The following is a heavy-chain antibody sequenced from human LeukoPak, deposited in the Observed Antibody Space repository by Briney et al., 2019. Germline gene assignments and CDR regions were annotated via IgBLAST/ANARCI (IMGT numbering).Heavy chain of an antibody. D-gene: IGHD6-13*01. V-gene: IGHV3-21*01. CDR2: ISWSSSYI. CDR1: RFTYSTYS. CDR3: ARMRAGTSYFDY. J-gene: IGHJ4*02. Sequence: GGSLRLSCAASRFTYSTYSMNWVRQAPGKGLEWVSYISWSSSYIYYADSVRGRFTISRDNTKNSLYLQMNSLRAEDMAVYYCARMRAGTSYFDYWGQGTLVTVSS.